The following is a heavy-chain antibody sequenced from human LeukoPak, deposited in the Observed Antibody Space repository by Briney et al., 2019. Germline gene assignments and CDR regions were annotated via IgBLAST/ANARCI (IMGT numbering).Heavy chain of an antibody. Sequence: AETLCLTCAAYGGTFSSYWRWIRQPPGREREGMGEINRRGSTNNNPSLKSRVTISVDPSKTQFSLNLNSLTAADTAVYYCARVTAAGGTDDAFDIWGQGTMVSVSS. CDR3: ARVTAAGGTDDAFDI. CDR1: GGTFSSY. D-gene: IGHD6-13*01. CDR2: INRRGST. V-gene: IGHV4-34*01. J-gene: IGHJ3*02.